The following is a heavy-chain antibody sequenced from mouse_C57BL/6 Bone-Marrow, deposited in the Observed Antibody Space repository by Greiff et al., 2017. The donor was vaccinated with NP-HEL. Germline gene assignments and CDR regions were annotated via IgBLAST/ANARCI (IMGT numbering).Heavy chain of an antibody. CDR2: INPGSGGT. D-gene: IGHD1-1*01. J-gene: IGHJ3*01. CDR1: GYAFTNYL. CDR3: ARSTTVVAKGGWFAY. V-gene: IGHV1-54*01. Sequence: QVHVKQSGAELVRPGTSVKVSCKASGYAFTNYLIEWVKQRPGQGLEWIGVINPGSGGTNYNEKFKGKATLTADKSSSTAYMQLSSLTSEDSAVYFCARSTTVVAKGGWFAYWGQGTLVTVSA.